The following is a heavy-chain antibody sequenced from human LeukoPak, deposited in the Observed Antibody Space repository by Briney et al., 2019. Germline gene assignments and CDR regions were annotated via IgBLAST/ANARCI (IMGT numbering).Heavy chain of an antibody. CDR1: GFIFDNYY. CDR3: ARIYSSSWYQYYYYYMDV. D-gene: IGHD6-13*01. J-gene: IGHJ6*03. Sequence: PGGSLRLSCEASGFIFDNYYMYWVRQAPGKGLEWVAHIRQDGENRVYIDSVKGRFTISRDNDEKTLYLQMNSLRREDTAIYYCARIYSSSWYQYYYYYMDVWGKGTTVTVSS. CDR2: IRQDGENR. V-gene: IGHV3-30*02.